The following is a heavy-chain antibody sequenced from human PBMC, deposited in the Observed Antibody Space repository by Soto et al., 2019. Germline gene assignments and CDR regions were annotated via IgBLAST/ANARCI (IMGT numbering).Heavy chain of an antibody. CDR3: ARSPIAARFDY. CDR2: IYYSGST. Sequence: PSETLSLTCTVSGGSISSYYWSWIRQPPGKGLEWIGYIYYSGSTNYNPSLKSRVTISVDTSKNQFSLKLSSVTAADTAVYYCARSPIAARFDYWGQGTLVTVSS. J-gene: IGHJ4*02. V-gene: IGHV4-59*01. D-gene: IGHD6-6*01. CDR1: GGSISSYY.